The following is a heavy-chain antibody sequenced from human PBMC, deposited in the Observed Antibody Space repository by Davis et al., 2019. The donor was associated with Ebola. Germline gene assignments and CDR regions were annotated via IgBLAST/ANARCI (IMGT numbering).Heavy chain of an antibody. D-gene: IGHD4/OR15-4a*01. V-gene: IGHV4-34*01. Sequence: GSLRLSCAVYGGSFSGYYWSWIRQPPGKGLEWIGEINHSGSTNYNPSLKSRVTISVDTSKNQFSLKLSSVTAADTAVYYCARFWLTDQNWFDPWGQGTLVTVSS. CDR1: GGSFSGYY. CDR2: INHSGST. J-gene: IGHJ5*02. CDR3: ARFWLTDQNWFDP.